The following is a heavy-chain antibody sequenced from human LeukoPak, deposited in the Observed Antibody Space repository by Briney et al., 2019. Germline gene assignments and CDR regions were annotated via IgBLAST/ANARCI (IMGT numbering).Heavy chain of an antibody. CDR3: ARHSTTVSRFDY. V-gene: IGHV4-4*09. D-gene: IGHD1-1*01. Sequence: PGGSLRLSCAASGFSVSSNYMSWVRQAPGKGLEWIGYIYTSGSTNYNPSLKSRVTISVDTSKNQFSLRLSSVTAADTAVYYCARHSTTVSRFDYWGQGTLVTVSS. CDR1: GFSVSSNY. CDR2: IYTSGST. J-gene: IGHJ4*02.